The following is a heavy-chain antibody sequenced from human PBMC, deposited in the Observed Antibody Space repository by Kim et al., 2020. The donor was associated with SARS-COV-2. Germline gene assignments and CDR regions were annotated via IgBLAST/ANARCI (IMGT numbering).Heavy chain of an antibody. D-gene: IGHD3-3*01. CDR3: ARVEGITIFGVVIIGAFDI. CDR2: IYYSGST. J-gene: IGHJ3*02. V-gene: IGHV4-31*03. Sequence: SETLSLTCTVSGGSISSGGYYWSWILQHPGKGLEWIGYIYYSGSTYYNPSLKSRVTISVDTSKNQFSLKLSSVTAADTAVYYCARVEGITIFGVVIIGAFDIWGQGTMVTVSS. CDR1: GGSISSGGYY.